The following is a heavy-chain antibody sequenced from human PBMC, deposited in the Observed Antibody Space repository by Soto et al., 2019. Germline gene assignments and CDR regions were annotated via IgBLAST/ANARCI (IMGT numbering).Heavy chain of an antibody. CDR2: IYYSGST. J-gene: IGHJ5*02. V-gene: IGHV4-31*03. CDR1: GGSISSGGYY. Sequence: SETLSLTCTVSGGSISSGGYYWSWIRQHPGKGLEWIGYIYYSGSTYYNPSLKSRVTISVDTSKNQFSLKLSSVTAADTAVYYCARDEGVVITYTWFDPWGQGTLVTVSS. CDR3: ARDEGVVITYTWFDP. D-gene: IGHD3-3*01.